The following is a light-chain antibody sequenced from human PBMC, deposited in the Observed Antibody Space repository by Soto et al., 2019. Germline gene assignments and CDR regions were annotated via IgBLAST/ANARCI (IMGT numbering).Light chain of an antibody. J-gene: IGKJ5*01. CDR3: QQGYSTTPIT. CDR2: GAS. V-gene: IGKV1-39*01. Sequence: DIQMTQSPSSLSAAIGDRVTITCRASQSIKNYLNWYQHKPGAAPKLLIFGASNLESGVPSRFSGSGSGTEFTLSINSLHPEDSATYYCQQGYSTTPITFGQGTRVEIK. CDR1: QSIKNY.